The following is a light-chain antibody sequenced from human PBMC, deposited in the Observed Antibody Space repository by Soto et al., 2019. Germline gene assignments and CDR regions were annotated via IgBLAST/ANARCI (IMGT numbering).Light chain of an antibody. CDR1: SRDVGGHDY. CDR2: EVS. V-gene: IGLV2-14*01. J-gene: IGLJ2*01. CDR3: ASYPNANTSV. Sequence: QSVLTQPASVSGSPGQSITISCTGSSRDVGGHDYVSWYQQLPGKAPKLIIYEVSSRPSGVSSRFSGSKSGNTASLIISGLQAEDEADYYCASYPNANTSVFGRGTKVTVL.